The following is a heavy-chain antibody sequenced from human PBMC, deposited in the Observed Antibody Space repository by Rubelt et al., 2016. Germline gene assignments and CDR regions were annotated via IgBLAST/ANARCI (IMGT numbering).Heavy chain of an antibody. Sequence: CGGNLVQPGGSLRLSCAASGFTFRRYWMHWVRQAPGEGLVWVSRINEVGSNTNYADSVEGRFTISRDNSKNTLYLQMNSLRVDDTAVYYCARDPRRLTVTNRSGNQIDYWGQGTLVTVSS. D-gene: IGHD4-17*01. CDR2: INEVGSNT. CDR3: ARDPRRLTVTNRSGNQIDY. V-gene: IGHV3-74*01. J-gene: IGHJ4*02. CDR1: GFTFRRYW.